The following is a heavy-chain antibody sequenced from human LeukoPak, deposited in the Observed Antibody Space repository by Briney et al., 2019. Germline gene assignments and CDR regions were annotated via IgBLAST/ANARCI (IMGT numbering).Heavy chain of an antibody. V-gene: IGHV1-46*01. D-gene: IGHD2-2*01. Sequence: TSVKVSCKASGYTFTSYYMHWVRQAPGQGLEWMGIINPSGGSTSYAQKFQGRVTMTRNTSISTAYMELSSLRSEDTAVYYCARDVIVVVPAAEVYYYYGMDVWGQGTTVTVSS. CDR3: ARDVIVVVPAAEVYYYYGMDV. J-gene: IGHJ6*02. CDR2: INPSGGST. CDR1: GYTFTSYY.